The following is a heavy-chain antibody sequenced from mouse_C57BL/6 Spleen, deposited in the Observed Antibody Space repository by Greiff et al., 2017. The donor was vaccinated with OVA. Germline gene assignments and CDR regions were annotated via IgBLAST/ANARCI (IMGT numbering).Heavy chain of an antibody. CDR2: IDPNSGGT. CDR1: GYTFTSYW. Sequence: QVQLKQSGAELVKPGASVKLSCKASGYTFTSYWMHWVKQRPGRGLEWIGRIDPNSGGTKYNEKFKSKATLTVDKPSSTAYMQLSSLTSEDSAVDYCARSGATVVATDMDYWGQGTSVTVSS. J-gene: IGHJ4*01. CDR3: ARSGATVVATDMDY. V-gene: IGHV1-72*01. D-gene: IGHD1-1*01.